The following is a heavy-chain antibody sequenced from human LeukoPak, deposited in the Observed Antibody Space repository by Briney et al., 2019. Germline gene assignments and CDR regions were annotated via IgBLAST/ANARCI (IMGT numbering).Heavy chain of an antibody. CDR3: ARAVVVVAAMNT. J-gene: IGHJ4*02. D-gene: IGHD2-15*01. CDR2: INPNSGGT. Sequence: ASVKVSCKASGHTFTGYYMHWVRQAPGQGLEWMGWINPNSGGTNYAQKFQGRVTMTRDTSISTAYMELSRLRSDDTAVYYCARAVVVVAAMNTWGQGTLVTVSS. CDR1: GHTFTGYY. V-gene: IGHV1-2*02.